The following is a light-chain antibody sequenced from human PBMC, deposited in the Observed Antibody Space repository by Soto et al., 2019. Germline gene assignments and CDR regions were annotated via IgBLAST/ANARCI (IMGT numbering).Light chain of an antibody. CDR2: EES. J-gene: IGKJ5*01. CDR1: QAITNN. Sequence: DIHLTQSPSSLSASVGDRVTITCRASQAITNNLAWYQQKPGNPPRLLIYEESTLHSGVPSRFSGRKVGTQFILTIDSLQPEDFATYYCQNYDSAPITFGQGTRLEIK. CDR3: QNYDSAPIT. V-gene: IGKV1-9*01.